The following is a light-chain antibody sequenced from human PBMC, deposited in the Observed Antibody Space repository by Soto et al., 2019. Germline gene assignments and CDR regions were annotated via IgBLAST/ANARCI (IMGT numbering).Light chain of an antibody. CDR2: GNS. CDR1: SSNIGAGYD. J-gene: IGLJ2*01. V-gene: IGLV1-40*01. CDR3: QSYDSSLSGYV. Sequence: QSVLTQPPSVSGAPGQRVTISCTGSSSNIGAGYDVHWYQQLPGTAPKLLIYGNSNRPSGVPDRFSGSKSVTSASLAITGLQAEDEADYYCQSYDSSLSGYVFGGGTKVTVL.